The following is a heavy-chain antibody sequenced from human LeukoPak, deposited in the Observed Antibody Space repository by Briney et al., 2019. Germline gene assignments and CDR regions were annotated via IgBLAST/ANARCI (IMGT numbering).Heavy chain of an antibody. J-gene: IGHJ3*02. CDR2: ISYDGSNK. D-gene: IGHD6-19*01. CDR3: AKDRIVVAGGHHDAFDI. Sequence: GGSLRLSCAASGFTFSSYGMHWVRQAPGKGLEWVAVISYDGSNKYYADSVKGRFTISRDNSKNTLYLQMNSLRAEDTAVYYCAKDRIVVAGGHHDAFDIWGQGTMVTVSS. CDR1: GFTFSSYG. V-gene: IGHV3-30*18.